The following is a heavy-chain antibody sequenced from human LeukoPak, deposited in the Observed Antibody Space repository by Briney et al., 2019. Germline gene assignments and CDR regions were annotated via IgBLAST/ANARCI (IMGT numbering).Heavy chain of an antibody. J-gene: IGHJ3*02. CDR2: ISYDGSNK. CDR1: GFTFSSYG. V-gene: IGHV3-30*18. D-gene: IGHD2-15*01. Sequence: GGSLRLSCAASGFTFSSYGMHWVRQAPGKGLEWVAVISYDGSNKYYADSVKGRFTISRDNSKNTLYLQMNSLRAGDTAVYYCAKGGWFAAPDAFDIWGQGTMVTVSS. CDR3: AKGGWFAAPDAFDI.